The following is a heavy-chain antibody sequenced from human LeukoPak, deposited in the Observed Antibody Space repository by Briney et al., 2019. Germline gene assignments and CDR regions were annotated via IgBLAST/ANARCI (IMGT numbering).Heavy chain of an antibody. CDR2: IWYDGSNK. D-gene: IGHD1-26*01. CDR1: GFTFSSYS. V-gene: IGHV3-33*08. CDR3: VRDLGGRSGH. J-gene: IGHJ4*02. Sequence: PEGSLRLSCAASGFTFSSYSMNWVRQAPGKGLEWVAVIWYDGSNKYYADSVKGRFTISRGNSKNTLYLQMNSLRAEDTAVYYCVRDLGGRSGHWGQGTLVTVSS.